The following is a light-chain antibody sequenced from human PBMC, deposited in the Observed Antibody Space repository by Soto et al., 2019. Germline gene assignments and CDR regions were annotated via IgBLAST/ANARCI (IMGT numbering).Light chain of an antibody. Sequence: DIVMTQSPDSLAVSLGERATINCKSSQSVLYSSNNKNYLAWYQQIPGQPPKLLIYWASTRELGVPDRFSGRGSGTDFTLTISSLQAEDVAVYYCQQYYSAPLTFGGGTKVEIK. CDR1: QSVLYSSNNKNY. CDR3: QQYYSAPLT. V-gene: IGKV4-1*01. J-gene: IGKJ4*01. CDR2: WAS.